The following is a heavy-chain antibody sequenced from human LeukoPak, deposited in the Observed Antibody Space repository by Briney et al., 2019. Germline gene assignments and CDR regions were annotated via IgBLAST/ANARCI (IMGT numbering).Heavy chain of an antibody. CDR2: ISPDGRSA. CDR3: AIVSDCPRCHLDY. J-gene: IGHJ4*02. D-gene: IGHD2-21*02. CDR1: GFTFSSYC. V-gene: IGHV3-74*01. Sequence: GVPLRLSCAASGFTFSSYCMHWVRQAPGKGLVWVSRISPDGRSAIYAVSVNGRFTISRDNAKNTLYLQMNSLRADDTAVYYCAIVSDCPRCHLDYCGQGNLVTVSS.